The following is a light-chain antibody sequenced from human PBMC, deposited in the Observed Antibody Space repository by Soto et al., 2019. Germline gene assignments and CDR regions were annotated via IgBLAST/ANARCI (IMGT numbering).Light chain of an antibody. J-gene: IGKJ4*01. V-gene: IGKV3-15*01. CDR3: QQHNGWPLT. CDR2: GVS. CDR1: QSVNNY. Sequence: EIVMTQSPATLSVFPGERATLSCRASQSVNNYLAWYQLKPGQAPRLLIYGVSTRATGIPARFSGSGSGTEFTLAISSLQSEDSAVYYCQQHNGWPLTFGAGTKVEIK.